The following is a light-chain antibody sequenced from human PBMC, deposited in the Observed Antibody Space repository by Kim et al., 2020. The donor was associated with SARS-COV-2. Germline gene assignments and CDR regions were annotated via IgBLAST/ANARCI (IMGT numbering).Light chain of an antibody. CDR3: SSYTSSSTKV. V-gene: IGLV2-14*03. Sequence: GRSITISCTGTSSYVGGYNYVSWYQPHPGKAPKLMIYDVSNRPSGVSNRFSGSKSGNTASLTISGLQAEDEADYYCSSYTSSSTKVFGGGTQLTVL. CDR2: DVS. J-gene: IGLJ2*01. CDR1: SSYVGGYNY.